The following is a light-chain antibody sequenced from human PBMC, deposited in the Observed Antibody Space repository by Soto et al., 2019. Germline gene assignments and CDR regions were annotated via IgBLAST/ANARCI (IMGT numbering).Light chain of an antibody. CDR3: QSYDSSLSGYV. Sequence: QSVLTQPPSLSGAPGQRVTIYCTGSSSNIGAGYDVHWYQQLPGTAPKLLSYGNSNRPSGVPDRFSGSKSGTSASLAITGLQAEDEADYYYQSYDSSLSGYVFGTRTKGTV. J-gene: IGLJ1*01. CDR1: SSNIGAGYD. CDR2: GNS. V-gene: IGLV1-40*01.